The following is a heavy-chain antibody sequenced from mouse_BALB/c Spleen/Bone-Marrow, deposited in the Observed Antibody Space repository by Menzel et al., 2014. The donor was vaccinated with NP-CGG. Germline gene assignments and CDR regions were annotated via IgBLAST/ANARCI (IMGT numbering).Heavy chain of an antibody. D-gene: IGHD2-1*01. J-gene: IGHJ2*01. Sequence: QVQLQQPGAELAKPGAPVKMSCKASCYTFTSYWMHWVKQRPGQGLEWIGNINPSTGYTEYNQKFKDKATLTADKSSSTAYMQLNSLTSEDSAVYYCARSYGKNVDYWGQGTTLTVSS. V-gene: IGHV1-7*01. CDR3: ARSYGKNVDY. CDR1: CYTFTSYW. CDR2: INPSTGYT.